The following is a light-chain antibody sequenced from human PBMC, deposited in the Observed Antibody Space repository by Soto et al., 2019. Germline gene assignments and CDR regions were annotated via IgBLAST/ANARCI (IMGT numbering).Light chain of an antibody. CDR2: DVS. Sequence: QSALTQPASVSGSPVQSITISCTGTSSDVGGYNYVSWYQQHPGKAPKLMIYDVSNRPSGVSNRFSGSKSGNTASLTISGLQAEYEADYYCSSYTSSSTPYVFGTGTKLTVL. CDR1: SSDVGGYNY. J-gene: IGLJ1*01. CDR3: SSYTSSSTPYV. V-gene: IGLV2-14*01.